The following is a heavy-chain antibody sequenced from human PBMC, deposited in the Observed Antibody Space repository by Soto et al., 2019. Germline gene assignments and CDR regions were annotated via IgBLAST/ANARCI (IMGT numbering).Heavy chain of an antibody. CDR2: ISPDGRST. J-gene: IGHJ4*02. CDR3: VRVGVSGGFSNYGC. CDR1: GFTFNDYW. D-gene: IGHD1-26*01. Sequence: EVQLVESGGGLVQPGGSLRLSCAASGFTFNDYWMHWVRQAPGQGLLWVSRISPDGRSTTYADSVKGRFTISRDNAENTVDLQANSLRVEDTAVDYCVRVGVSGGFSNYGCWGQGTLVTVSA. V-gene: IGHV3-74*01.